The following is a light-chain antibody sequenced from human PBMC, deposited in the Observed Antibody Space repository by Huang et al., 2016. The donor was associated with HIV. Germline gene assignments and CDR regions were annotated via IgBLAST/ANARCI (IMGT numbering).Light chain of an antibody. J-gene: IGKJ3*01. Sequence: EIVLTQSPDTLSLSPGESGALSCRASHNVTNDYLAWYQHKSGQAPRLLIYGSSGRATGTPDRFSGSGSGTDFSLTIDTLEPEDFALYYCQQYSSSPWTFGPGTKLEIK. CDR3: QQYSSSPWT. V-gene: IGKV3-20*01. CDR2: GSS. CDR1: HNVTNDY.